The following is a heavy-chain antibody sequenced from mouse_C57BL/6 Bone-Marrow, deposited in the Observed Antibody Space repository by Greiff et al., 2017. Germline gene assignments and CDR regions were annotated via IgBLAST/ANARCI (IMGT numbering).Heavy chain of an antibody. CDR3: ARSGYYSNYDRYFDV. CDR2: INPNYGST. D-gene: IGHD2-5*01. Sequence: EVQLQESGPELVKPGASVKISCKASGYSFTDYNMNWVKQSPGQSLEWIGVINPNYGSTSYNQKFKGKATLTVDQSSSTAYMQLNSLTSEDSAVHNCARSGYYSNYDRYFDVWGTGTTVTVSS. CDR1: GYSFTDYN. V-gene: IGHV1-39*01. J-gene: IGHJ1*03.